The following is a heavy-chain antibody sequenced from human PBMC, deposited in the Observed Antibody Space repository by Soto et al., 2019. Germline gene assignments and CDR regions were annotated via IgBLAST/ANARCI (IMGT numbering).Heavy chain of an antibody. Sequence: QLQLQESGSGLVKPSQTLSLTCAVSGGSISRGGYSWGWIRQPPGKGLEWIGYIYHSGSTYYNPSLKSRVTISVDGSKNQFSLKLSSVTAADTAVYYCVRDGSGYCSSTSCQYGMAVWGQGTTVIVSS. CDR2: IYHSGST. V-gene: IGHV4-30-2*01. CDR1: GGSISRGGYS. D-gene: IGHD2-2*01. CDR3: VRDGSGYCSSTSCQYGMAV. J-gene: IGHJ6*02.